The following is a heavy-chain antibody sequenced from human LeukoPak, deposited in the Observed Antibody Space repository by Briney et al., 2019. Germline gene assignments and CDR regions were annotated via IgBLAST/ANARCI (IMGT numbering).Heavy chain of an antibody. CDR1: GYTFTGYY. Sequence: ASVKVSCKASGYTFTGYYMHWVRQATGQGLEWMGWMNPNSGNTGYAQKFQGRVTMTRNTSISTAYMELSSLRSEDTAVYYCARGAVGNYFDYWGQGTLVTVSS. J-gene: IGHJ4*02. CDR2: MNPNSGNT. V-gene: IGHV1-8*02. CDR3: ARGAVGNYFDY.